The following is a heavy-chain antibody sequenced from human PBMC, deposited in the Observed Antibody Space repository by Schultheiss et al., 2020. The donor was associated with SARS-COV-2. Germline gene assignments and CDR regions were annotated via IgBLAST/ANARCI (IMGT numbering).Heavy chain of an antibody. D-gene: IGHD1-26*01. J-gene: IGHJ6*02. CDR2: MYTSGTT. Sequence: SETLSLTCSVSGGPISGYYWSLIRQPAGKGLEWIGRMYTSGTTNYNPSLKSRVTMSVDTSKNQFSLKVYSVTAADTAVYYCARESPVGYYYYSGIDVWGQGTTVTVSS. CDR1: GGPISGYY. CDR3: ARESPVGYYYYSGIDV. V-gene: IGHV4-4*07.